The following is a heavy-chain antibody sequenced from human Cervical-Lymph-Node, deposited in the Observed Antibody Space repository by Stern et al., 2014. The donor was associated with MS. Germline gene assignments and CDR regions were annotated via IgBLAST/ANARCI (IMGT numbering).Heavy chain of an antibody. V-gene: IGHV1-69*01. CDR3: ALSSETSDRWYSLGYDL. D-gene: IGHD6-13*01. CDR2: VFPVFATP. CDR1: GGTFSKFP. Sequence: VQLVESGAEVTKPGSSVKVSCKASGGTFSKFPSSWVRQAPGQGLEWMCGVFPVFATPTYAQEFRGRVTITADVTTSTVYMELSSLRSDDTAVYYCALSSETSDRWYSLGYDLWGQGTLVTVSS. J-gene: IGHJ5*02.